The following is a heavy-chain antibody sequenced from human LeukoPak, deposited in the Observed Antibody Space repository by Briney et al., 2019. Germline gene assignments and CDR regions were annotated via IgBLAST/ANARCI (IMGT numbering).Heavy chain of an antibody. V-gene: IGHV1-2*02. D-gene: IGHD6-6*01. CDR3: ARYLRGGSSFLSYFDY. Sequence: GASVKVSCKASGYTFTGYYMHWVRQDPGQGLEWMGWINPNSGGTNYAQKFQGRVTMTRDTSISTAYMELSRLRSDDTAVYYCARYLRGGSSFLSYFDYWGQGTLVTVSS. CDR2: INPNSGGT. J-gene: IGHJ4*02. CDR1: GYTFTGYY.